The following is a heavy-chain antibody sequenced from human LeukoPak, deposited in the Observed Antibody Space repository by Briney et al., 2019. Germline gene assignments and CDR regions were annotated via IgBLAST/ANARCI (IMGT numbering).Heavy chain of an antibody. CDR2: IYYSGST. V-gene: IGHV4-39*01. CDR1: GGSISSSSYY. J-gene: IGHJ4*02. Sequence: SETLSLTCTVSGGSISSSSYYWGWIRQPPGKGLEWIGSIYYSGSTNYNPSLKSRGTISVDTSKNQFSLKLSSVTAADTAVYYCARQRLGGPPGWGQGTLVTVSS. D-gene: IGHD3-16*01. CDR3: ARQRLGGPPG.